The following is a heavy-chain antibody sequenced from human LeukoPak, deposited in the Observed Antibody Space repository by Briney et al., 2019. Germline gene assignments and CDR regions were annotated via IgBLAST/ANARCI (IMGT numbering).Heavy chain of an antibody. Sequence: ASVKVSCKASGYTFTSYDINWVRQATGQGLEWMGWMNPNSGNTGYAQKLQGRVTMTTDTSTSTAYMELRSLRSDDTAVYYCARVVGSKASGWFDYWGQGTLVTVSS. CDR3: ARVVGSKASGWFDY. CDR2: MNPNSGNT. D-gene: IGHD2-15*01. CDR1: GYTFTSYD. V-gene: IGHV1-8*01. J-gene: IGHJ4*02.